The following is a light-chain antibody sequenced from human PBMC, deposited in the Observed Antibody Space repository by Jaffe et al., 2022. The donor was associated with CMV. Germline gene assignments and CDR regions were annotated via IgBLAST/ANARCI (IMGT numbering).Light chain of an antibody. CDR2: DAS. Sequence: DIRLTQSPSSLSASVGDRVTFTCQASHDISDYLNWYQQKPGKAPKLLIYDASNLETGVPSRFSGSGTGTNFTFTITNLQPEDIATYICQHYNDVILTFGGGAKVEIQ. J-gene: IGKJ4*01. V-gene: IGKV1-33*01. CDR3: QHYNDVILT. CDR1: HDISDY.